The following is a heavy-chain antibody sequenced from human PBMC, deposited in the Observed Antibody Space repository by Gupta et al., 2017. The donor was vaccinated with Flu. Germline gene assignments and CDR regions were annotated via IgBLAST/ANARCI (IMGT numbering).Heavy chain of an antibody. Sequence: EVQLVESGGGLVKPGGSLRPSCAASGFTFSNAWMSWVRQAPGKGLEWVGRIKSKTDGGTTDYAAPVKGRFTISRDDSKNTLYLQMNSLKTEDTAVYYCTTDLGSSSSPWFDPWGQGTLVTVSS. CDR2: IKSKTDGGTT. CDR1: GFTFSNAW. CDR3: TTDLGSSSSPWFDP. V-gene: IGHV3-15*01. D-gene: IGHD6-6*01. J-gene: IGHJ5*02.